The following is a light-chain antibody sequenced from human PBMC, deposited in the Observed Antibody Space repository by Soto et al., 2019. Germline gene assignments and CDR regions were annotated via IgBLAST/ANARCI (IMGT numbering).Light chain of an antibody. Sequence: EILLTQSPATLSLSPGDRATLSCRASQSVSSYLAWYQQKPGQAPRLLIYDASNRATGIPARFSDSGSGTDFTQAIRSLAPEDFAVYYCQQRSHSPNFGQGTRLEIK. CDR3: QQRSHSPN. J-gene: IGKJ5*01. CDR1: QSVSSY. CDR2: DAS. V-gene: IGKV3-11*01.